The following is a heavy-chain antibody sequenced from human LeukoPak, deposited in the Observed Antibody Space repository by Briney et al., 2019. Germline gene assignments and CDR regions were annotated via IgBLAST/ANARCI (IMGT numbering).Heavy chain of an antibody. CDR2: IKSETDGGTT. J-gene: IGHJ6*03. D-gene: IGHD2-2*02. V-gene: IGHV3-15*01. CDR3: TTHCSSTSCYTSYYYYYMDV. CDR1: GFTFSNAW. Sequence: GGSLRLSCAASGFTFSNAWMSWVRQAPGKGLECVGRIKSETDGGTTDYAAPVKGRFTISRDDSKNTLYLQMNSLKTEDTAVYYCTTHCSSTSCYTSYYYYYMDVWGKGTTVTVSS.